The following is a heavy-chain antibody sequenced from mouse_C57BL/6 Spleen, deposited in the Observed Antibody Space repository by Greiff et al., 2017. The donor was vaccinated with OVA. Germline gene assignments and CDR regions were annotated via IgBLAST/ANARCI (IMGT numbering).Heavy chain of an antibody. D-gene: IGHD1-1*01. CDR2: IDPSDSYT. V-gene: IGHV1-69*01. Sequence: QVQLQQPGAELVMPGASVKLSCKASGYTFTSYWMHWVKQRPGQGLEWIGEIDPSDSYTNYNQKFKGKSTLTVDKASSTAYMQLSSLTSEDSAVYYGARSPVVARYFDVWGTGTTVTVSS. CDR1: GYTFTSYW. CDR3: ARSPVVARYFDV. J-gene: IGHJ1*03.